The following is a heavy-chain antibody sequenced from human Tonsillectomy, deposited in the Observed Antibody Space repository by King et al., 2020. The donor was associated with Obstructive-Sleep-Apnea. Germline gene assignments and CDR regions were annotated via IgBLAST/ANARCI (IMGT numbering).Heavy chain of an antibody. CDR3: ARGDYYYYYAMDV. Sequence: VQLVESGGGLVQPGGSLRLSCAASGFNTSTNYMSWVRQAPGRGLEWVSLIYSGGGTHYADSVKGRFTISRHNFKNTLYLQMNSLRAEDTAVYYCARGDYYYYYAMDVWGQGTTVTVSS. CDR2: IYSGGGT. V-gene: IGHV3-53*04. J-gene: IGHJ6*02. CDR1: GFNTSTNY.